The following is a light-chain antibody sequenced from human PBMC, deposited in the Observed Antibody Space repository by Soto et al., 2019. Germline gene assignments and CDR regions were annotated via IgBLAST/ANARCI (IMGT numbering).Light chain of an antibody. CDR2: DVN. CDR1: SSDVGAYNY. CDR3: AAWDDSLSAFYV. J-gene: IGLJ1*01. Sequence: QSVLTQPASVSGSPGQSITISCTGTSSDVGAYNYVSWYQQHPGKAPKLMIYDVNIRPSGVSNRFSGSKSGTSASLAISGLRSEDEADYYCAAWDDSLSAFYVFGTGTKVTVL. V-gene: IGLV2-14*01.